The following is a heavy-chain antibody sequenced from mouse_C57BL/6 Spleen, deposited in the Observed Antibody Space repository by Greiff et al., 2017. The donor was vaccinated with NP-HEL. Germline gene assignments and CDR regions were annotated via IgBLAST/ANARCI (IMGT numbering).Heavy chain of an antibody. V-gene: IGHV7-3*01. J-gene: IGHJ4*01. D-gene: IGHD2-4*01. Sequence: DVHLVESGGGLVQPGGSLSLSCAASGFTFTDYYMSWVRQPPGKALEWLGFIRNKANGYTTEYSASVKGRFTISRDNSQSILYLQMNALRAEDSATYYCARYRDYDDVVDYWGQGTSVTVSS. CDR2: IRNKANGYTT. CDR1: GFTFTDYY. CDR3: ARYRDYDDVVDY.